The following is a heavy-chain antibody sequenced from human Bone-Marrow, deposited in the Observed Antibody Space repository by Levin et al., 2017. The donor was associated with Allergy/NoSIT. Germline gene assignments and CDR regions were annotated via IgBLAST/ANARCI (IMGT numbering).Heavy chain of an antibody. J-gene: IGHJ6*02. V-gene: IGHV3-74*01. CDR1: GFTFSSYW. CDR3: VVLAAAGPDYYYYYGMDV. Sequence: GESLKISCAASGFTFSSYWMHWVRQAPGKGLVWVSRINSDGSSTSYADSVKGRFTISRDNAKNTLYLQMNSLRAEDTAVYYCVVLAAAGPDYYYYYGMDVWGQGTTVTVSS. CDR2: INSDGSST. D-gene: IGHD6-13*01.